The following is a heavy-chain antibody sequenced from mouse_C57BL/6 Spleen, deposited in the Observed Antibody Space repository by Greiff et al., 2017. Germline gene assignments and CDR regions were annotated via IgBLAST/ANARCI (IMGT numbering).Heavy chain of an antibody. CDR1: GYTFTSYW. CDR3: ARRLGYYCGSSHYWYFDV. J-gene: IGHJ1*03. CDR2: IDPNSGGT. Sequence: VQLQQPGAELVKPGASVKLSCKASGYTFTSYWMHWVKQRPGRGLEWIGRIDPNSGGTKYNEKFKSKATLTVDKPSSTAYMQLSSLTSEDSAVYYCARRLGYYCGSSHYWYFDVWGTGTTVTVSS. V-gene: IGHV1-72*01. D-gene: IGHD1-1*01.